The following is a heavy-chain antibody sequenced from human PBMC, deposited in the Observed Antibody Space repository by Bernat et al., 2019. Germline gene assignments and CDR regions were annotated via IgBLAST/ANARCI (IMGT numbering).Heavy chain of an antibody. V-gene: IGHV3-48*03. CDR1: GFTFSSYE. CDR2: ISSSGSTI. J-gene: IGHJ4*02. D-gene: IGHD2-15*01. Sequence: EVQLVESGGGLVQPGGSLRLSCAASGFTFSSYEMNWVRQAPGKGLEWVSYISSSGSTIYYADAEKGRFTISRDNAKNSLYLQMNSLRAEDTAVYYCARETVVAATRIQTLDYWGQGTLVTVSS. CDR3: ARETVVAATRIQTLDY.